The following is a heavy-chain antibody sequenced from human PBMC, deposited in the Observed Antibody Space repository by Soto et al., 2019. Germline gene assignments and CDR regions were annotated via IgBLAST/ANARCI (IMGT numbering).Heavy chain of an antibody. CDR2: IYPGDSDH. J-gene: IGHJ6*02. D-gene: IGHD2-2*02. V-gene: IGHV5-51*01. CDR1: GYSFTDYW. CDR3: ARVDYCSSTSCYRHYYYGMDV. Sequence: GESLKISCKGSGYSFTDYWIGWVRQLPGKGPEWMGIIYPGDSDHRYSPSFQGQVTISADKSISTAYLQWSSLKASDTAMYYCARVDYCSSTSCYRHYYYGMDVWGQGTTVTVSS.